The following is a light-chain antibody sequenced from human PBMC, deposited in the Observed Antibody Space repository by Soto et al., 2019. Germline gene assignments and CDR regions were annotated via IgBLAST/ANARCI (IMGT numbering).Light chain of an antibody. CDR2: DAS. V-gene: IGKV3-11*01. CDR1: QSVSSY. Sequence: EIVLTQSPATLSLSPGDRATLSCRASQSVSSYLAWYQQKPGQAPRLLIFDASNRATGIPSRFSGSGSGTDFTLAISSLEPEDFAVYYCQQRSNWPATFGQGTKVEI. J-gene: IGKJ1*01. CDR3: QQRSNWPAT.